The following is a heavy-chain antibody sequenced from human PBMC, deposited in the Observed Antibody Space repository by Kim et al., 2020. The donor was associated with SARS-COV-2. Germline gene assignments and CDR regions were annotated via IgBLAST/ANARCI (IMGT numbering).Heavy chain of an antibody. Sequence: GDSTSYADSVKGRFTISGDNSKNTLSLHMNSLRPEDTALYYCAKSGQFDYWGQGILVTVSS. CDR2: GDST. D-gene: IGHD5-12*01. V-gene: IGHV3-23*01. J-gene: IGHJ4*02. CDR3: AKSGQFDY.